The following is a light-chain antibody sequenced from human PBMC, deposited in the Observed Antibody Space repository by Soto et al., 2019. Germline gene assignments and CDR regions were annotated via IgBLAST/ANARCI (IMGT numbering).Light chain of an antibody. CDR1: GSNVGSNS. Sequence: QPVLTQPPSASGTPGQRVTISCSGSGSNVGSNSVNWYQQLPGTAPKLLIYSSNQRPSGVPDRFSGSKSGTSASLAISGLQSEDEADYYCAARDDTLKGAVFGGGTKLTVL. CDR2: SSN. J-gene: IGLJ3*02. CDR3: AARDDTLKGAV. V-gene: IGLV1-44*01.